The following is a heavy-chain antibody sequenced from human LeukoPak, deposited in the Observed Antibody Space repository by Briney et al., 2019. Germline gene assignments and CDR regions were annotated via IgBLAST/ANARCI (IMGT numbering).Heavy chain of an antibody. CDR1: GFTFSSYA. Sequence: PGRSLRLSCAASGFTFSSYAMHWVRQAPGKGLEWVAVISYDGSNKYYADSVKGRFTISRDNSKNTLYLQMNSLRAEDTAVYYCARRGSGSYFLDYWGQGTLVTVSS. J-gene: IGHJ4*02. CDR3: ARRGSGSYFLDY. CDR2: ISYDGSNK. D-gene: IGHD1-26*01. V-gene: IGHV3-30*01.